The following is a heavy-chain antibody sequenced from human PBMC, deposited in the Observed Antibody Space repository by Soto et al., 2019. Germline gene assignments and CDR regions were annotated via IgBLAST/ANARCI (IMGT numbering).Heavy chain of an antibody. CDR2: IYKSATT. Sequence: ASETLSLTCSVSGDSISSVDYFWAWIRQPPGQALEYIGYIYKSATTYYNPSFESRVAISLDTSKSQFSLNVTSVTAADTAVYFCARGRYCLTGRCFPNWFDSWGQGNLVNVSS. V-gene: IGHV4-30-4*01. CDR1: GDSISSVDYF. J-gene: IGHJ5*01. D-gene: IGHD2-15*01. CDR3: ARGRYCLTGRCFPNWFDS.